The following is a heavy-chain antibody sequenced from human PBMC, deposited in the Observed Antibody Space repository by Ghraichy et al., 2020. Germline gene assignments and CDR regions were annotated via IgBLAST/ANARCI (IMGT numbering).Heavy chain of an antibody. D-gene: IGHD2-15*01. J-gene: IGHJ4*02. CDR3: ARDVGRYCSGGSCSYLAGSPTFAFDY. Sequence: ASVKVSCKASGYTFTSYAMHWVRQAPGQRLEWMGWINAGNGNTKYSQKFQGRVTITRDTSASTAYMELSSLRSEDTAVYYCARDVGRYCSGGSCSYLAGSPTFAFDYWGQGTLVTVSS. CDR2: INAGNGNT. CDR1: GYTFTSYA. V-gene: IGHV1-3*01.